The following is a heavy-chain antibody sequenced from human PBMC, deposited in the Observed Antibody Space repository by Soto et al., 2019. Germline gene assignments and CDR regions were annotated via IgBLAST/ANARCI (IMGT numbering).Heavy chain of an antibody. V-gene: IGHV4-4*07. CDR2: IYTTGST. J-gene: IGHJ3*02. D-gene: IGHD6-6*01. CDR1: GGSISSYY. CDR3: AREYSSSSGRTLDI. Sequence: PXETLSLTCTVSGGSISSYYGSWMRQPAGKGLEWIGRIYTTGSTNYNPSLKSRVTMSVDTSKNQFSLNLSSVTAADAAIYYCAREYSSSSGRTLDIWGHGTMVTVSS.